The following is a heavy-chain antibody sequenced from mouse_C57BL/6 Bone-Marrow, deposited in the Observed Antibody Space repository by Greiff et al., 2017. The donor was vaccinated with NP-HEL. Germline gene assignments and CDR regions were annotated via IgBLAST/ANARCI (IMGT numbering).Heavy chain of an antibody. D-gene: IGHD3-2*02. V-gene: IGHV1-69*01. CDR1: GYTFTSYW. Sequence: QVQLQQPGAELVMPGASVKLSCKASGYTFTSYWMHWVKQRPGQGLEWIGEIDPSDSYTNYNQKFKGKSTLTVDKSSSTAYMQLSSLTSEDSAVYYCAREGTWAQAGFAYWGQGTLVTVSA. CDR3: AREGTWAQAGFAY. CDR2: IDPSDSYT. J-gene: IGHJ3*01.